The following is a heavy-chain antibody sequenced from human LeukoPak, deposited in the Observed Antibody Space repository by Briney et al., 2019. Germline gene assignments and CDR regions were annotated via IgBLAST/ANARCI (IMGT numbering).Heavy chain of an antibody. J-gene: IGHJ4*02. CDR3: ARDLSSDY. CDR1: GLTGSHSY. D-gene: IGHD2/OR15-2a*01. CDR2: IHTSGDT. V-gene: IGHV3-53*01. Sequence: GGSLRLSCAASGLTGSHSYVSWVRQAPGKGLEWVSAIHTSGDTCYADSVKGRFTISRDNAKNTVYLQMNSLRAEDTAVYYCARDLSSDYWGQGTLVTVSS.